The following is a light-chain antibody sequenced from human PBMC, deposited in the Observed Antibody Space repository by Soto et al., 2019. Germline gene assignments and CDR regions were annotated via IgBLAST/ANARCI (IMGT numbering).Light chain of an antibody. CDR2: GAS. Sequence: ENVLTQSPGTLSLSPGERATLSCRASQTVSSYLTWYQQRPGQATRLLIYGASKRATGIPDWFSGSGSEPDFTLTISRLEPEDFALYYCQHYGTSPITFGQGTRLEIK. V-gene: IGKV3-20*01. CDR1: QTVSSY. J-gene: IGKJ5*01. CDR3: QHYGTSPIT.